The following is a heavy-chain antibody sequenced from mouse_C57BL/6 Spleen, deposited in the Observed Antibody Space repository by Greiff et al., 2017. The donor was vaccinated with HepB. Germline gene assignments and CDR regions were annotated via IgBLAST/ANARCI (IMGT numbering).Heavy chain of an antibody. J-gene: IGHJ2*01. Sequence: EVHLVESGGGLVQPKGSLKLSCAASGFSFNTYAMNWVRQAPGKGLEWVARIRSKSNNYATYYADSVKDRFTISRDDSESMLYLQMNNLKTEDTAMYYCVRLGPYFDYWGQGTTLTVSS. D-gene: IGHD4-1*01. CDR3: VRLGPYFDY. V-gene: IGHV10-1*01. CDR1: GFSFNTYA. CDR2: IRSKSNNYAT.